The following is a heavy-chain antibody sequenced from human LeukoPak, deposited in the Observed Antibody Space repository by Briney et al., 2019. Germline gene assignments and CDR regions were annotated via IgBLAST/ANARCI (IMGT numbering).Heavy chain of an antibody. CDR3: AKDVHDSSGYFDY. D-gene: IGHD3-22*01. V-gene: IGHV3-23*01. CDR1: GITFSNYA. J-gene: IGHJ4*02. Sequence: GGSLRLSCVASGITFSNYAVSWVRQAPEKGLDWVSVISGSAHKIRYADSVKGRFTISRDNSENIVYLQMNNLRVEDTAVYYCAKDVHDSSGYFDYWGQGTLVTVSS. CDR2: ISGSAHKI.